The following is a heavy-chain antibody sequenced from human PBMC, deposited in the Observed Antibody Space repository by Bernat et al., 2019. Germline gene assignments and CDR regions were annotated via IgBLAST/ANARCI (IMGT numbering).Heavy chain of an antibody. D-gene: IGHD6-13*01. CDR3: AKDALSYSSSWYPFDY. J-gene: IGHJ4*02. CDR1: GFTFSSYG. V-gene: IGHV3-30*18. CDR2: ISYDGSNK. Sequence: QVQLVESGGGVVQPGRSLRLSCAASGFTFSSYGMHWVRQAPGKGLEWVAVISYDGSNKYYADSVKGRFTISRDNSKNTLYLQMNSLRAEDTAVYYCAKDALSYSSSWYPFDYWGQGTLVTVSS.